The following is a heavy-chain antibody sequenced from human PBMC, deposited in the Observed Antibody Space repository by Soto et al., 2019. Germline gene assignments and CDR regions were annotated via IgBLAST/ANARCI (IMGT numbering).Heavy chain of an antibody. Sequence: ASVKVSCKASGYTFTSYYMHWVRQAPGQGLEWMGIINPSGGSTSYAQKFQGRVTMTRDTSTSTVYMELSSLRSEDTAVYYCARAQRFLEWLSPYFDYWGQGTLVTVSS. CDR2: INPSGGST. V-gene: IGHV1-46*01. CDR3: ARAQRFLEWLSPYFDY. D-gene: IGHD3-3*01. J-gene: IGHJ4*02. CDR1: GYTFTSYY.